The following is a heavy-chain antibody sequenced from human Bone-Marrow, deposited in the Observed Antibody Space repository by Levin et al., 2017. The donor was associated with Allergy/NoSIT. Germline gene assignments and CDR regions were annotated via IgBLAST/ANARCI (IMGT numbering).Heavy chain of an antibody. D-gene: IGHD6-19*01. CDR1: GGSFSGYY. CDR3: ARRRAQWLVEGGCFDY. J-gene: IGHJ4*02. CDR2: INHSGST. Sequence: ESLKISCAVYGGSFSGYYWSWIRQPPGKGLEWIGEINHSGSTNYNPSLKSRVTISVDTSKNQFSLKLSSVTAADTAVYYCARRRAQWLVEGGCFDYWGQGTLVTVSS. V-gene: IGHV4-34*01.